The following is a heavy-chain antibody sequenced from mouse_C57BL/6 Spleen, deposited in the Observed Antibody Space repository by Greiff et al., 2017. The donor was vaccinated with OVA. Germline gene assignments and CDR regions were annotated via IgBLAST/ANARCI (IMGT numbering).Heavy chain of an antibody. Sequence: SGAELVRPGASVTLSCKASGYTFTDYEMHWVKQTPVHGLEWIGAIDPETGGTAYNQKFKGKAILTADKSSSTAYMELRSLTSEDSAVYYCTRFDYDAMDYWGQGTSVTVSS. CDR1: GYTFTDYE. V-gene: IGHV1-15*01. J-gene: IGHJ4*01. CDR3: TRFDYDAMDY. CDR2: IDPETGGT.